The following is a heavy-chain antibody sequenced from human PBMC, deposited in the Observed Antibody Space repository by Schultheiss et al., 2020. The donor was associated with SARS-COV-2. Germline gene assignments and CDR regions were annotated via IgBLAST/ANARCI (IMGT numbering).Heavy chain of an antibody. J-gene: IGHJ4*02. V-gene: IGHV4-4*07. CDR1: GGSISSYY. CDR3: ARGRLAGTPEMATIGRLYYFDY. D-gene: IGHD5-24*01. CDR2: IYTSGST. Sequence: SETLSLTCTVSGGSISSYYWSWIRQPPGKGLEWIGRIYTSGSTNYNPSLKSRVTISVDTSKNQFSLKLSSVTAADTAVYYCARGRLAGTPEMATIGRLYYFDYWGQGTLVTVSS.